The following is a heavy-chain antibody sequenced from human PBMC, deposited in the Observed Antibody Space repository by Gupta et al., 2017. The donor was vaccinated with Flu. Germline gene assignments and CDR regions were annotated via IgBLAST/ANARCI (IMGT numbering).Heavy chain of an antibody. Sequence: QVQLVESGGGVVQPGRSLRLSCAASGFTFSSYGMHWVRQAPGKGLEWVAVISYDGSNKYYADSVKGRFTISRDNSKNTLYLQMNSLRAEDTAVYYCAKDEVYYYDSSGYSVGGYFDYWGQGTLVTVSS. J-gene: IGHJ4*02. CDR1: GFTFSSYG. V-gene: IGHV3-30*18. CDR3: AKDEVYYYDSSGYSVGGYFDY. D-gene: IGHD3-22*01. CDR2: ISYDGSNK.